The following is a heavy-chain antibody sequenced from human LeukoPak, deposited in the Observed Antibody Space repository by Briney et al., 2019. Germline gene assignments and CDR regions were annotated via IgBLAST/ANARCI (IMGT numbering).Heavy chain of an antibody. Sequence: GGSLRLSCAASGFTFSSYSMNWVRQAPGKGLEWVSSISSSSSYIYYADSVKGRFTISRDNAKNSLYLQMNSLRAEDTAVYYCAKAVRWLLNNFDYWGQGTLVTVSS. D-gene: IGHD3-22*01. CDR1: GFTFSSYS. CDR2: ISSSSSYI. CDR3: AKAVRWLLNNFDY. J-gene: IGHJ4*02. V-gene: IGHV3-21*04.